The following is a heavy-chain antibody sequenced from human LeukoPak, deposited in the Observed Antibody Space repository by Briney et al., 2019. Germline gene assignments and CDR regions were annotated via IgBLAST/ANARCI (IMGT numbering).Heavy chain of an antibody. J-gene: IGHJ6*03. D-gene: IGHD2-21*01. CDR3: ARGRRASTYYMDV. V-gene: IGHV4-34*01. CDR2: INHSGST. Sequence: PSETLSLTCAVYGGSFSGYYWSWIRQPPGKGLEWIGEINHSGSTNYNPSLKNRVTISVDTSKNQFSLKLSSVTAADTAVYYCARGRRASTYYMDVWGKGTTVTVSS. CDR1: GGSFSGYY.